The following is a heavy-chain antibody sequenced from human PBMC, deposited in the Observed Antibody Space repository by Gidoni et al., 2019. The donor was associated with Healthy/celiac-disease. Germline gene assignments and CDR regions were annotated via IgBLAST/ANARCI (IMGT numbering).Heavy chain of an antibody. CDR2: IKQDGSEK. CDR3: ARGYGITMVRGVIYYYGMDV. Sequence: EVQLVESGGGLVQPGGCLRLSCAASGFTFSSYWMRWVRQAPGKGLEWVANIKQDGSEKYYVDSVKGRFTISRDNAKNSLYLQMNSLRAEDTAVYYCARGYGITMVRGVIYYYGMDVWGQGTTVTVSS. J-gene: IGHJ6*02. CDR1: GFTFSSYW. V-gene: IGHV3-7*04. D-gene: IGHD3-10*01.